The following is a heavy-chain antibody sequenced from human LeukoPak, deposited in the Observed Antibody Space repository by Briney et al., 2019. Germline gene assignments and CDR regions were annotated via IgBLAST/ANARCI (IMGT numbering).Heavy chain of an antibody. J-gene: IGHJ4*02. V-gene: IGHV3-74*01. Sequence: PGGSLRLSCAPSGFTLSSYWMHCVRHAPGKGVMWVSRSYTDGSSTTYADSVKGRFTVSRDNAKNTLYLQMDSLRAEDTAVYFCARVINSGWEGELSNWGQGTLVTVSS. D-gene: IGHD6-19*01. CDR3: ARVINSGWEGELSN. CDR1: GFTLSSYW. CDR2: SYTDGSST.